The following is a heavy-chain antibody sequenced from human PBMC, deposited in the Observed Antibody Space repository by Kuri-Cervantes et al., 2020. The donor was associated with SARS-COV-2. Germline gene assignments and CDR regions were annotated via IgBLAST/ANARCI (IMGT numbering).Heavy chain of an antibody. CDR1: GYSFTSYW. CDR3: ARYSSSWSYYMDV. Sequence: SCKGSGYSFTSYWIGWVRQASGKGLEWVGRIRSKANSYATAYAASVKGRFTISRDDSKNTAYLQMNSLKTEDTAVYYCARYSSSWSYYMDVWGKGTTVTVSS. J-gene: IGHJ6*03. CDR2: IRSKANSYAT. D-gene: IGHD6-13*01. V-gene: IGHV3-73*01.